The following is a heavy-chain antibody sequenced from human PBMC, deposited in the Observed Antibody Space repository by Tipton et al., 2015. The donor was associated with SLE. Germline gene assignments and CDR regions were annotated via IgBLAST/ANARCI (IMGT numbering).Heavy chain of an antibody. CDR2: IYSRGST. J-gene: IGHJ4*02. CDR3: ARGGGSYYDY. V-gene: IGHV4-61*02. CDR1: GYSISTGYY. D-gene: IGHD1-26*01. Sequence: TLSLTCAVSGYSISTGYYWGWVRQPAGRGLEWIGRIYSRGSTIYNPALKSRPTLSLDTSKNQFSLRVRSVTAADTAVYYCARGGGSYYDYWGQGTLVTVSS.